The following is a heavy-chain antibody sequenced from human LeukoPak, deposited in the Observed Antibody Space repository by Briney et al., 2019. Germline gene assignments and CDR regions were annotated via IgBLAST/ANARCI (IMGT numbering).Heavy chain of an antibody. D-gene: IGHD5-18*01. Sequence: GGSQKLSCAPSVFIFCPSAMHCVRQASGEGLEWVGRIRSKTNSYATEYAASVKGRFTISRDDSKNTAYLQMDSLRTEDTAVYYCTSRWIQHWFDYWGEGTLVTVSS. J-gene: IGHJ4*02. CDR1: VFIFCPSA. CDR3: TSRWIQHWFDY. CDR2: IRSKTNSYAT. V-gene: IGHV3-73*01.